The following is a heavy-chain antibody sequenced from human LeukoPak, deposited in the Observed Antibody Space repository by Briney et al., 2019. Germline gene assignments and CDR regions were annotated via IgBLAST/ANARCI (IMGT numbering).Heavy chain of an antibody. CDR1: GYTFTGYY. D-gene: IGHD2-2*01. Sequence: ASVKVSCKASGYTFTGYYMHWMRQAPGQGLEWMGWINPNSGGTNYAQKFQGRVTMTRDTSISTAYMELSRLRSDDTAVYYCARVPAAMRIVDYWGQGTLVTVSS. CDR3: ARVPAAMRIVDY. CDR2: INPNSGGT. J-gene: IGHJ4*02. V-gene: IGHV1-2*02.